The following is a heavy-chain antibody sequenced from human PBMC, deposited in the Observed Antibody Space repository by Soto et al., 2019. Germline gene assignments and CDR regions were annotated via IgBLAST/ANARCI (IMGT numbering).Heavy chain of an antibody. Sequence: ASVKVSCKASGYTFTSYYMHWVRQAPGQGLEWMGIINPSGGSTSYAQKFQGRVTMTRDTSTSTVYMELSSLRSEDTAVYYCARAADVEYCGSGSYPDYWGQGTLVTVSS. D-gene: IGHD3-10*01. V-gene: IGHV1-46*01. J-gene: IGHJ4*02. CDR1: GYTFTSYY. CDR3: ARAADVEYCGSGSYPDY. CDR2: INPSGGST.